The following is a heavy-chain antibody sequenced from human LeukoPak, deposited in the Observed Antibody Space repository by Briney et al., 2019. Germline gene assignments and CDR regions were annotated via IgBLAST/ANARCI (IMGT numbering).Heavy chain of an antibody. V-gene: IGHV4-59*01. CDR2: IYYTGAT. CDR3: ARAGYSYGTGYYFDY. CDR1: GGSISSYY. J-gene: IGHJ4*02. D-gene: IGHD5-18*01. Sequence: PSETLSLTCTVSGGSISSYYWSWIRLPPGKGLEWIGYIYYTGATYYNPSLKSRVTISLDMSKSQFSLKLSSVTAADAAVYYCARAGYSYGTGYYFDYWGQGALVTVSS.